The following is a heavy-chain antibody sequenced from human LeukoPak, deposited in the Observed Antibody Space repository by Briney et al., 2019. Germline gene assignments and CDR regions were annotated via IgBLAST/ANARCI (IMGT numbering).Heavy chain of an antibody. V-gene: IGHV3-9*01. CDR2: ISRNSGSI. CDR1: GFTFDDYA. J-gene: IGHJ6*02. CDR3: AKAKGYHYYYGMDV. Sequence: GGSLRLSCAASGFTFDDYAMHWVRQAPGKGLEWVSGISRNSGSIGYADSVKGRFTISRDNAKNSLYLQMNSLRTEDTALYYCAKAKGYHYYYGMDVWGQGTTVTVSS.